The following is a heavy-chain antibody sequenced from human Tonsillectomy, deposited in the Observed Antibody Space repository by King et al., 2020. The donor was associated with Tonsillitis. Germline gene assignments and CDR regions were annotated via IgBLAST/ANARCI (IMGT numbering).Heavy chain of an antibody. CDR3: ANMPSRSGFSSYSYLDV. CDR2: VYTSGST. CDR1: GGSISSDIYS. J-gene: IGHJ6*03. Sequence: VQLQESGPGLVKPSQTLSLTCTVSGGSISSDIYSWSWIRQPAGKGLEWIGRVYTSGSTNYNPSLKSRVTISIDTPKNQVSLRLTSVTAGDTAVYYCANMPSRSGFSSYSYLDVWGKGATVTVSS. D-gene: IGHD3-3*01. V-gene: IGHV4-61*02.